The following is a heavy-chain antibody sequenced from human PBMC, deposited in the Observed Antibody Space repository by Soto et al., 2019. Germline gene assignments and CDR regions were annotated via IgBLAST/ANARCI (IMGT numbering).Heavy chain of an antibody. CDR2: IFSSGST. Sequence: SETLSLTCTVSGGSITDYSWVWIRQPAGKGLEWIGRIFSSGSTNYNPSLKGRITMSLDTSKNQFSLKLNSATATDTAVYFCARGQGVVATADNWFDPWGQGILVTVSS. CDR1: GGSITDYS. V-gene: IGHV4-4*07. D-gene: IGHD2-21*02. J-gene: IGHJ5*02. CDR3: ARGQGVVATADNWFDP.